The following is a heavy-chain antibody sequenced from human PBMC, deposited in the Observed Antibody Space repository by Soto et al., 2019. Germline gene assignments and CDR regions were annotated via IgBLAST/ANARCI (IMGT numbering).Heavy chain of an antibody. CDR1: GYTFTSYG. CDR3: ARDWSTYYYDSSGYYLMGYYYYGMDV. J-gene: IGHJ6*02. Sequence: QVQLVQSGAEVQKPGASVKVSCKASGYTFTSYGISWVRQAPGQGLEWMGWISAYNGNTNYAQKLQGRVTMTTDTSTSTAYMELRSLRSDDTAVYYCARDWSTYYYDSSGYYLMGYYYYGMDVWGQGTTVTVSS. CDR2: ISAYNGNT. V-gene: IGHV1-18*01. D-gene: IGHD3-22*01.